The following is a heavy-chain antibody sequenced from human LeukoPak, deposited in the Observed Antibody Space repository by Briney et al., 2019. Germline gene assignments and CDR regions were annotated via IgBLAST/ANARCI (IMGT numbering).Heavy chain of an antibody. J-gene: IGHJ4*02. CDR3: ARYTMVRGVPLYYFDY. D-gene: IGHD3-10*01. CDR1: GYTFTSYY. Sequence: GASVKVSCKASGYTFTSYYMHWVRQAPGQGLEWMGTINPSGGSTSYAQKFQGRVTMTRDTSTSTVYMELSSLRSEDTAVYYCARYTMVRGVPLYYFDYWGQGTLVTVSS. V-gene: IGHV1-46*01. CDR2: INPSGGST.